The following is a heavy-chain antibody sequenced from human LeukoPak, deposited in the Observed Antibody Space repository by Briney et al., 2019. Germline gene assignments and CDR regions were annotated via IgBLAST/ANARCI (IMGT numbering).Heavy chain of an antibody. D-gene: IGHD4-17*01. J-gene: IGHJ4*02. CDR2: ISYDGSNK. CDR1: GFTFSSYG. Sequence: GGSLRLSCAASGFTFSSYGMHWVRQAPGKGLEWVAVISYDGSNKYYADSVKGRFTISRDNSKNTLYLQMNSLRAGDTAVYYCARVADGYGDYPLFDYWGQGTLVTVSS. V-gene: IGHV3-30*03. CDR3: ARVADGYGDYPLFDY.